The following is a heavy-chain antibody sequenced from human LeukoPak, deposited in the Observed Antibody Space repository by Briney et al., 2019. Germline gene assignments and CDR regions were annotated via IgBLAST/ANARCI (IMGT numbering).Heavy chain of an antibody. D-gene: IGHD3-22*01. CDR2: IYYSGST. Sequence: PSETLSLTCTVSGGSISSYYWSWIRQPPGKGLEWIGYIYYSGSTNYNPSLKSRVTISVDTSKNQFSLKLSSVTAADTAVYYCARVPPDGVVVTPGAFDIWGQGTTVTVSS. CDR1: GGSISSYY. V-gene: IGHV4-59*01. J-gene: IGHJ3*02. CDR3: ARVPPDGVVVTPGAFDI.